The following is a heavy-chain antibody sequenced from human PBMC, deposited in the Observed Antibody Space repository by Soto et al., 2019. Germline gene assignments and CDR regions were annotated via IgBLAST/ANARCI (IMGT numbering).Heavy chain of an antibody. CDR2: IYYSGST. J-gene: IGHJ5*02. V-gene: IGHV4-59*08. D-gene: IGHD5-18*01. Sequence: QVQLQESGPGLVKPSETLSLTCTVSGGSISSYYWSWIRQPPGKGLEWIGYIYYSGSTNYNPSLKSRVTISVDTSKNQFSLKLSSVTAADTAVYYCARSGYQGFDPWGQGTLVTVSS. CDR1: GGSISSYY. CDR3: ARSGYQGFDP.